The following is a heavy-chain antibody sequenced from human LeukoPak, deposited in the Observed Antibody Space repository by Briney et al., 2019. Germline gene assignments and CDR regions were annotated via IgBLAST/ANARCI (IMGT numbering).Heavy chain of an antibody. CDR2: SKNKNNAYST. CDR1: GFTFSDHH. J-gene: IGHJ4*02. V-gene: IGHV3-72*01. CDR3: TRIFYYGSRGYYPDY. D-gene: IGHD3-22*01. Sequence: GGSLRLSCAASGFTFSDHHMDWVRQAPGKGLEWIGRSKNKNNAYSTVYAASVKGRFTFSRDDPKNSLYPQMNSLKTEDTAVYYCTRIFYYGSRGYYPDYWGQGTLVTVSS.